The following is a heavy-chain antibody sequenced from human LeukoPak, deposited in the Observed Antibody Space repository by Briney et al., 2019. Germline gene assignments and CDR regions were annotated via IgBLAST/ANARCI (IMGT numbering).Heavy chain of an antibody. CDR3: IRDCSGHSCFSAS. CDR2: ISHGGRT. V-gene: IGHV4-38-2*02. Sequence: PSETLSLTCTVSGYSISSGYYWGWIRQPPGKGLEWIGLISHGGRTSYTPSLQSRITISLDTSKNQFSLSLTSVTAEDTAVYYCIRDCSGHSCFSASWGQGSLVVVSS. J-gene: IGHJ5*02. CDR1: GYSISSGYY. D-gene: IGHD2-15*01.